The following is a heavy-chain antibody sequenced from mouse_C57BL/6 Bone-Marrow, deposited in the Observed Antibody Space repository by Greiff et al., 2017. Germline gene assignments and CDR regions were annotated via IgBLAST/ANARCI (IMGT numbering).Heavy chain of an antibody. Sequence: VQLQQSGAELMKPGASVKLSCKATGYTFTGYWIEWVKQKPGHGLEWIGEILPGSGSTNYNEKLKGKDTFTADTSSNTAYMPLSSLSTEDSALYYCANPSFYYYSSPWYFDVWGTGTTVTVSS. D-gene: IGHD1-1*01. CDR2: ILPGSGST. CDR1: GYTFTGYW. CDR3: ANPSFYYYSSPWYFDV. J-gene: IGHJ1*03. V-gene: IGHV1-9*01.